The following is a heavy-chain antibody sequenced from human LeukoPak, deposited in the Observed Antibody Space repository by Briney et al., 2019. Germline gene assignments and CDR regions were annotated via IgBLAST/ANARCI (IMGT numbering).Heavy chain of an antibody. CDR2: ISSSSSYI. Sequence: GGSLRLTCAASGFTFSSYWMSWVRQAPGKGLEWVSSISSSSSYIYYADSVKGRFTISRDNAKNSLYLQMNSLRAEDTAVYYCARDVSPVSFDPWGQGTLVTVSS. CDR1: GFTFSSYW. CDR3: ARDVSPVSFDP. J-gene: IGHJ5*02. V-gene: IGHV3-21*01. D-gene: IGHD1-14*01.